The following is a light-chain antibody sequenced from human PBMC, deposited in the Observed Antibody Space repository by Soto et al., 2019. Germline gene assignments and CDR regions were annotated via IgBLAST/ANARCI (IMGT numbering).Light chain of an antibody. J-gene: IGKJ4*01. CDR2: DAY. Sequence: DIQMTQSPSILSASVGDRVTITCRASQSIRSWLAWYQQKPGKAPKLLIYDAYSLESGVPSRFSGRRSGTEFTLTIAGLQPEDFATYYCQQYESYSPLTFGGGTKVRS. V-gene: IGKV1-5*01. CDR1: QSIRSW. CDR3: QQYESYSPLT.